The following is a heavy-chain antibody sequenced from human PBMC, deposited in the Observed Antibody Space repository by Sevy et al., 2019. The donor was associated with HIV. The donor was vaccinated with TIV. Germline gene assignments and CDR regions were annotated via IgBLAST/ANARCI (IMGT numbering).Heavy chain of an antibody. CDR1: GGSISISSYY. CDR3: ARAFRAVAGSYYFDY. D-gene: IGHD6-19*01. Sequence: QSQTLSLTCTVSGGSISISSYYWGWIRQPSGKGLEWIGSFYYSESTYYNPSLKSRVTISVDTSKNQFSLKLSSVTAADTVVYYCARAFRAVAGSYYFDYWGQGTLVTVSS. CDR2: FYYSEST. J-gene: IGHJ4*02. V-gene: IGHV4-39*01.